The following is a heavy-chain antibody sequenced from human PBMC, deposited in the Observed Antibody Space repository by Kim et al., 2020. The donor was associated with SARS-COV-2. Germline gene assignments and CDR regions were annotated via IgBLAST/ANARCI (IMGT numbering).Heavy chain of an antibody. D-gene: IGHD3-16*01. V-gene: IGHV3-30*02. Sequence: GNSVKGRFNISRDNSKNTLYLEMTGLRPDDTAVYYCAKDRFGGGVTYFEHWGQGTLVAVSS. CDR3: AKDRFGGGVTYFEH. J-gene: IGHJ4*02.